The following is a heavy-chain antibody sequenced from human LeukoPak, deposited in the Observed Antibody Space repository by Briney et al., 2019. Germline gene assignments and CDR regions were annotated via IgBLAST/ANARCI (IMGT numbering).Heavy chain of an antibody. CDR1: GFTFSDDS. J-gene: IGHJ3*02. V-gene: IGHV3-30*04. CDR3: AKALTSGWYLDAFNI. Sequence: GRSLRLSCAASGFTFSDDSMHWVRQAPGKGLEWVAVISYDGSNKYYADSVKGRFTISRDNSKNTLFLEMNSLRAEDTAVYYCAKALTSGWYLDAFNIWGQGTMVTVSS. CDR2: ISYDGSNK. D-gene: IGHD6-19*01.